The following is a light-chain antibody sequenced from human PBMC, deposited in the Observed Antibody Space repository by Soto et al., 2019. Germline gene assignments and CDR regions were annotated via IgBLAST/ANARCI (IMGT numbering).Light chain of an antibody. Sequence: QSVLTQPASVSGSPGQSITISCTGTSSDVGSYNLVSWYQQHPGKAPKLIIYEVTKRPSGVSNRFSGSKSGNTASLTISGLQAEDEADYYCCSYAGSSTFVFGGGTKLTVL. V-gene: IGLV2-23*02. CDR2: EVT. CDR3: CSYAGSSTFV. CDR1: SSDVGSYNL. J-gene: IGLJ3*02.